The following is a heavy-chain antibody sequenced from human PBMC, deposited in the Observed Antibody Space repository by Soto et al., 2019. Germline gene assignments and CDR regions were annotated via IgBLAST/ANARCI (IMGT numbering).Heavy chain of an antibody. CDR2: ISYDGSNK. CDR3: AKDRTTVAGNYYFDY. V-gene: IGHV3-30*18. CDR1: GFTFSSYG. D-gene: IGHD6-19*01. J-gene: IGHJ4*02. Sequence: QVQLVESGGGVVQPGRSLRLSCAASGFTFSSYGMHWVRQAPGKGLEWVAVISYDGSNKYYADSVKGRFTISRDNSKNTLYLQMNSLRAEDTAVYYCAKDRTTVAGNYYFDYWGQGTLVTVSS.